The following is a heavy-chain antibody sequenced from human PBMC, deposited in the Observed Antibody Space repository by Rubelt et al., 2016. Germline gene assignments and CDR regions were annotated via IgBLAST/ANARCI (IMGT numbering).Heavy chain of an antibody. J-gene: IGHJ4*02. CDR2: INPNSGGT. V-gene: IGHV1-2*02. D-gene: IGHD2-15*01. CDR1: GYTFTGYY. CDR3: AGVFGGSSPSPDY. Sequence: QVQLVQSGAEVKKPGASVKVSCKASGYTFTGYYMHWVRQAPGQGLEWMGWINPNSGGTNYAQKFQGGVTMTRDTTTSTANLDLSSLRSDDTAVYYCAGVFGGSSPSPDYWGQGTLVTVSS.